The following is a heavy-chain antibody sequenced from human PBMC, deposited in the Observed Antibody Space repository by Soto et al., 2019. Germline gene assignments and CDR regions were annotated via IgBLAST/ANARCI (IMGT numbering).Heavy chain of an antibody. J-gene: IGHJ4*02. D-gene: IGHD3-3*01. CDR3: AKSYLDSWTEYSNHVQY. CDR1: GYTFANYD. Sequence: QVQLVQSAAEVKKPGASVKVSCKASGYTFANYDISWVRQAPGQGLEWLGWISTKSGNTEYAQNVQGRFTLTADTSKTTDHLELRSLRTAEPAVYYRAKSYLDSWTEYSNHVQYWGQGTLVAVSS. CDR2: ISTKSGNT. V-gene: IGHV1-18*04.